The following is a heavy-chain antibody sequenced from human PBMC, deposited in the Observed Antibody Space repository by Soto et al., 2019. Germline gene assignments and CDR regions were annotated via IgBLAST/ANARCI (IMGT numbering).Heavy chain of an antibody. D-gene: IGHD3-16*02. V-gene: IGHV4-34*01. J-gene: IGHJ4*02. CDR3: ARDHRYGDNWAFDY. CDR1: GGSFSGYY. Sequence: SETLSLTCAVYGGSFSGYYWSWIRQPPGKGLEWIGEINHSGSTNYNPSLKSRVTISVDTSKNQFSLKLSSVTAADTAVYYCARDHRYGDNWAFDYWGQGALVTVSS. CDR2: INHSGST.